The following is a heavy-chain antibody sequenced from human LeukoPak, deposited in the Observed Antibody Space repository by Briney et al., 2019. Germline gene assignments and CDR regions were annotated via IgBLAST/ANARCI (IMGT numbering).Heavy chain of an antibody. CDR3: ARNICYGSGTYYNGECYGMDV. V-gene: IGHV4-30-2*01. CDR1: GGSISSGGYY. CDR2: ICHSGST. D-gene: IGHD3-10*01. Sequence: SETLSLTCTVSGGSISSGGYYWSWIRQPPGKGLEWIGYICHSGSTYYNPSLKSRVTISVDTSKNQFSLKLSSVTAADTAVYYCARNICYGSGTYYNGECYGMDVWGQGTTVTVSS. J-gene: IGHJ6*02.